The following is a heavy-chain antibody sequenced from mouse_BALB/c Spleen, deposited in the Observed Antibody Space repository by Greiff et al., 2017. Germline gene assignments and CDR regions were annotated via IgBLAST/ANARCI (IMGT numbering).Heavy chain of an antibody. J-gene: IGHJ4*01. D-gene: IGHD2-14*01. CDR1: GFTFSNYW. CDR3: TRNYYRYDGNAMDY. V-gene: IGHV6-6*02. CDR2: IRLKSNNYAT. Sequence: EVKLVESGGGLVQPGGSMKLSCVASGFTFSNYWMNWVRQSPEKGLEWVAEIRLKSNNYATHYAESVKGRFTISRDDSKSSVYLQMNNLRAEDTGIYYCTRNYYRYDGNAMDYWGQGTSVTVSS.